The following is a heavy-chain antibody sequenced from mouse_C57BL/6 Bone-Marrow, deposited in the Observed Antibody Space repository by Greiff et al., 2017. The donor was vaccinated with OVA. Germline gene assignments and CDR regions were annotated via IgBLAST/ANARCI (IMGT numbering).Heavy chain of an antibody. CDR1: GYSITSGYY. D-gene: IGHD2-1*01. Sequence: EVQLQESGPGLVKPSQSLSLTCSVTGYSITSGYYWNWIRQFPGNKLEWMGYISYDGSNNYNPSLKNRISITRDTSKNQFFLKLNSVTTEDTATYYCASPIYYGNPYYYAMDYWGQGTSVTVSS. V-gene: IGHV3-6*01. J-gene: IGHJ4*01. CDR3: ASPIYYGNPYYYAMDY. CDR2: ISYDGSN.